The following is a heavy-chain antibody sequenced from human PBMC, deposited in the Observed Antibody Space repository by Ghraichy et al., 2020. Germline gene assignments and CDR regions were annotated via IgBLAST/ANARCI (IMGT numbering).Heavy chain of an antibody. V-gene: IGHV3-21*06. D-gene: IGHD3-10*01. CDR2: ISRASSYK. Sequence: LSLTCEVSGFTFSDYSFNWVRQAPGKGLEWVSSISRASSYKYYADSVKGRFTISRDNAKNSLYLHMNNLRAQDTAVYYCAREGYDMNRQVIIKPDYWGQGTLVTVSS. J-gene: IGHJ4*02. CDR3: AREGYDMNRQVIIKPDY. CDR1: GFTFSDYS.